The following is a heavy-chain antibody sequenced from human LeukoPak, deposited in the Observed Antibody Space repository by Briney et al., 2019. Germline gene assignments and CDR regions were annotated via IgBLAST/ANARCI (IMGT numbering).Heavy chain of an antibody. Sequence: SVKVSCKASGGTFSSYAISWVRQAPGQGLEWLGGIIPIFGTANYAQKFQGRVTITADESTSTAYMELSSLRSEDTAVYYCARDLGYYDSSGYYYVSYYFDYWGQGTLVTVSS. D-gene: IGHD3-22*01. V-gene: IGHV1-69*13. CDR2: IIPIFGTA. J-gene: IGHJ4*02. CDR1: GGTFSSYA. CDR3: ARDLGYYDSSGYYYVSYYFDY.